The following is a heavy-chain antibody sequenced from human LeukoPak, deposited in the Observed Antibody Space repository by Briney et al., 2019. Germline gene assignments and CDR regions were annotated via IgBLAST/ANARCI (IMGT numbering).Heavy chain of an antibody. D-gene: IGHD3-3*01. CDR3: GLELGDYFDY. J-gene: IGHJ4*02. V-gene: IGHV3-23*01. Sequence: MXXXXXXPXKGLEWVSAISGSGGSTYYADSVKGRFTISRDNSKNTLYLQMNSLRAEDTAVYYCGLELGDYFDYWGQGTLVTVSS. CDR2: ISGSGGST.